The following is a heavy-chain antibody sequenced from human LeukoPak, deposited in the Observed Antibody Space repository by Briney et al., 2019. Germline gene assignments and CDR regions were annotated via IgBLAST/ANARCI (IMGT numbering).Heavy chain of an antibody. CDR1: GFTFRTYA. V-gene: IGHV3-23*01. Sequence: GGSLRLSCAASGFTFRTYAMSWVRQAPGKGLEWVSGISGSRGSTYYADSVKGRFTISRDNSKNTLYLQMNSLRAEDTAVYYCAKDQYYDSSGYSNYWGQGTLVTVSS. CDR2: ISGSRGST. D-gene: IGHD3-22*01. CDR3: AKDQYYDSSGYSNY. J-gene: IGHJ4*02.